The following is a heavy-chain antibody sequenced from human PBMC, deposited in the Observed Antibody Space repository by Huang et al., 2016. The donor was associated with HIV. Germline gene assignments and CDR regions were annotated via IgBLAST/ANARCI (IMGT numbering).Heavy chain of an antibody. CDR2: MNANTGDP. D-gene: IGHD6-13*01. J-gene: IGHJ6*03. Sequence: QVQLVQSGSEVKKPGASVKVSCKASGYTFSNYALNWVRQAPGQGLEWMGCMNANTGDPTYALAFTGRFVFSLDTSVSTAYLQINGLKAEDTAVYYCVRPAAPTRYYYYEYMDVWGQGTTVTVS. CDR3: VRPAAPTRYYYYEYMDV. CDR1: GYTFSNYA. V-gene: IGHV7-4-1*02.